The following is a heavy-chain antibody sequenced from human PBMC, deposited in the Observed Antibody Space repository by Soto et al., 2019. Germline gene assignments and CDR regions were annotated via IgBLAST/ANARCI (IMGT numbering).Heavy chain of an antibody. V-gene: IGHV3-48*02. Sequence: PGGLLRRSCAASGFTFSSYSMNWVRQAPGKGLEWVSYISSSSSTIYYADSVKGRFTISRDNAKNSLYLQMNSLRDEDTAVYYCARDKYMSHWYFDLWGRGTLVTVSS. D-gene: IGHD6-6*01. CDR3: ARDKYMSHWYFDL. J-gene: IGHJ2*01. CDR1: GFTFSSYS. CDR2: ISSSSSTI.